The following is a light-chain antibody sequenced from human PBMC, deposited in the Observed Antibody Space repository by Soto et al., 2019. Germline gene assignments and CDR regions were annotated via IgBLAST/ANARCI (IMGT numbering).Light chain of an antibody. CDR2: AAS. Sequence: DIQMTQSPDSVPASVGDTITITCRASQAISSWVAWYQQKPGQAPKLLVYAASKLQGGVPLRFSGSGSGTDFTLTINTLQPEDFATYYCQQANSFPLTFGGGTRVEVK. J-gene: IGKJ4*01. V-gene: IGKV1D-12*01. CDR3: QQANSFPLT. CDR1: QAISSW.